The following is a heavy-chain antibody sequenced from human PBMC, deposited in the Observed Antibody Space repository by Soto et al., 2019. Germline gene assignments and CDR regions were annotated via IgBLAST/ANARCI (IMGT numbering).Heavy chain of an antibody. CDR3: ARRYGRYFDY. Sequence: SETLSLTCTVSGDSISSYSWSWIRQPPGKGLEWIGNIHYNGSTNYSPSLKSRVTISVDTSKNHFSLKLSSVTAADTAVYYCARRYGRYFDYWGQGTLVTVSS. D-gene: IGHD4-17*01. CDR1: GDSISSYS. CDR2: IHYNGST. J-gene: IGHJ4*02. V-gene: IGHV4-59*08.